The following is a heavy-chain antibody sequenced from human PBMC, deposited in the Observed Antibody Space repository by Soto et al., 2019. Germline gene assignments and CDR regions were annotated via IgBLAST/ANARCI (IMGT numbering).Heavy chain of an antibody. CDR1: GFTFTTYG. CDR2: ISGSGTTT. CDR3: ARVEGGDSYCVYFYYAMDV. J-gene: IGHJ6*02. D-gene: IGHD2-21*02. V-gene: IGHV3-23*01. Sequence: EVQLLESGGDLVQPGGSLRLSCAASGFTFTTYGMSWVRQAPGKGLEWVSGISGSGTTTYDADSVKGRFTISRDNSKNTIHLQMNSLRAEDTAEYYCARVEGGDSYCVYFYYAMDVWGLGTSVTVSS.